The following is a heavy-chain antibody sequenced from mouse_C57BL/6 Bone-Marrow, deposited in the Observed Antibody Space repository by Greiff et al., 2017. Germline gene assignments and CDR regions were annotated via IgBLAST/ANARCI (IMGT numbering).Heavy chain of an antibody. CDR1: GYTFTSYT. Sequence: VQLQQSGAELARPGASVKMSCKASGYTFTSYTMHWVKQRPGQGLEWIGYINPSSGYTKYNQKFKDKATLTADKSSSTAYMQLSSLTSEDSAVYYCARNSHYYGSSYPDWYFDVWGTGTTGTVSS. J-gene: IGHJ1*03. V-gene: IGHV1-4*01. CDR2: INPSSGYT. D-gene: IGHD1-1*01. CDR3: ARNSHYYGSSYPDWYFDV.